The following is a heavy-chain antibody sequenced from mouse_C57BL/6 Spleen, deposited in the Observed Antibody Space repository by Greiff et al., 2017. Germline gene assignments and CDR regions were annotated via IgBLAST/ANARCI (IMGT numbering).Heavy chain of an antibody. CDR2: IHPNSGST. CDR3: ARRRVTTVVANYYAMDY. J-gene: IGHJ4*01. D-gene: IGHD1-1*01. CDR1: GYTFTSYW. Sequence: QVQLQQPGAELVKPGASVKLSCKASGYTFTSYWMPWVKQRPGQGLEWIGMIHPNSGSTNYNEKFKSKATLTVDKSSSTAYMQLSSLTSEDSAVYYCARRRVTTVVANYYAMDYWGQGTSVTVSS. V-gene: IGHV1-64*01.